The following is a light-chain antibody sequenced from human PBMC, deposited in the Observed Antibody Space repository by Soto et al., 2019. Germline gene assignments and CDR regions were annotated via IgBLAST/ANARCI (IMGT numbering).Light chain of an antibody. CDR2: DVS. J-gene: IGLJ1*01. V-gene: IGLV2-14*03. CDR3: SSYTSSSTYV. Sequence: VLTQPASVSGSPSQSTTNPYTGTSSDVGAYNYVSWYQHHPGNAPKLMIYDVSNRPSGVSNRFSGSKSGNTASLTISGLQAEDEADYYCSSYTSSSTYVFGTGTKVTVL. CDR1: SSDVGAYNY.